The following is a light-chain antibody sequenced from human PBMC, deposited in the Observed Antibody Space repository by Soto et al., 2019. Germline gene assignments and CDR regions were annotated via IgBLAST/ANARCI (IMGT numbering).Light chain of an antibody. Sequence: EIVLTQSPGTLSLSPGERATLSCRASQSVSGGSLAWYQQRPGQAPRLPIYGASSRATGIPHRFSGSGSGTDFTLTITRLEPEEFAVYYCQQYGISPRTFGQGTKVEIK. CDR1: QSVSGGS. CDR2: GAS. J-gene: IGKJ1*01. V-gene: IGKV3-20*01. CDR3: QQYGISPRT.